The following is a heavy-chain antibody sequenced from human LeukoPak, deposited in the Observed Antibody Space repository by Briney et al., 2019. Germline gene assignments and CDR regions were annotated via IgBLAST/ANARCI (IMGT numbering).Heavy chain of an antibody. Sequence: GGSLRLSCEASGFTFSSYAMSWVRQAPGKGLEWVSTISGGGGSTYYADSVKGRFTISRDNSKNTLYLQMNSLRAEDTAVYYCAREKLGNFDYWGQGTLVTVSS. CDR1: GFTFSSYA. D-gene: IGHD7-27*01. V-gene: IGHV3-23*01. J-gene: IGHJ4*02. CDR3: AREKLGNFDY. CDR2: ISGGGGST.